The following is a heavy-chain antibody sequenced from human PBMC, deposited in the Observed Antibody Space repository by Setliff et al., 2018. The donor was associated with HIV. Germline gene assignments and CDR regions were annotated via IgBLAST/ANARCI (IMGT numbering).Heavy chain of an antibody. D-gene: IGHD3-22*01. V-gene: IGHV3-48*03. CDR1: GFTFSTYE. Sequence: GGSLRLSCAASGFTFSTYEMNWVRQAPGKGLEWVSYITSSGSTIYYADSVKGRFTIARDNAKNSLYLQLTGLRAEDTAVYYCVGDASPDYDSGGYSAGGHWGRGTLVTVSS. CDR3: VGDASPDYDSGGYSAGGH. J-gene: IGHJ4*02. CDR2: ITSSGSTI.